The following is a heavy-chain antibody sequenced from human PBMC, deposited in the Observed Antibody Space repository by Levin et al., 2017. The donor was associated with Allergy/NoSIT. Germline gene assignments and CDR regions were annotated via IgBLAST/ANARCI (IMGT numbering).Heavy chain of an antibody. J-gene: IGHJ4*02. CDR1: GFSFSTYG. CDR2: ITPNGDQK. Sequence: GGSLRLSCAASGFSFSTYGMQWVRQAPGKGLQWVAIITPNGDQKYYADSVRARFTISRDNSKSTVYLQISSLRPEDTAMYYCAKGGDFDFWGQGTLVTVSS. CDR3: AKGGDFDF. V-gene: IGHV3-30*18.